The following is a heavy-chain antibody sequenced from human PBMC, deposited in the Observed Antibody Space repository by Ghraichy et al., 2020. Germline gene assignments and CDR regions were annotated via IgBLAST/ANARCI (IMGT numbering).Heavy chain of an antibody. CDR3: ARRSIAAADNGYYYYGMDV. CDR2: IYYSGST. Sequence: SQTLSLTCTVSGGSISSSSYYWGWIRQPPGKGLEWIGSIYYSGSTYYNPSLKSRVTISVDTSKNQFSLKLSSVTAADTAVYYCARRSIAAADNGYYYYGMDVWSQGTTLTVPS. D-gene: IGHD6-13*01. CDR1: GGSISSSSYY. V-gene: IGHV4-39*01. J-gene: IGHJ6*02.